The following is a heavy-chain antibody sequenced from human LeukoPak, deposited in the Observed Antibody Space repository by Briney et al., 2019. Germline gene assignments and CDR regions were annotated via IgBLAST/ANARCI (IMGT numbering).Heavy chain of an antibody. V-gene: IGHV4-30-2*01. J-gene: IGHJ3*02. CDR2: IYHSGST. CDR1: GGSISSGGYY. CDR3: ARDLVFLPGSTSRSHCRWAFDI. D-gene: IGHD2-2*01. Sequence: PSETLSLTCTVSGGSISSGGYYWSWIRQPPGKGLEWIGYIYHSGSTYYNPSLKSRVTISVDRSKNQFSLKLSSVTAADTAVYYCARDLVFLPGSTSRSHCRWAFDIWGQGTMVTVSS.